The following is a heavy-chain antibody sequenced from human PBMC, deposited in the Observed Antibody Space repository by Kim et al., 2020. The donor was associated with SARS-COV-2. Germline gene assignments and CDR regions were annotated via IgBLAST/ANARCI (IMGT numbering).Heavy chain of an antibody. J-gene: IGHJ1*01. D-gene: IGHD3-22*01. V-gene: IGHV3-66*01. CDR3: ATVVFYYDAGYFKN. Sequence: DSVKGRLIIARDHSKNTLYLQMNSLRAEDTAVYYCATVVFYYDAGYFKNWGQGTLVIVSS.